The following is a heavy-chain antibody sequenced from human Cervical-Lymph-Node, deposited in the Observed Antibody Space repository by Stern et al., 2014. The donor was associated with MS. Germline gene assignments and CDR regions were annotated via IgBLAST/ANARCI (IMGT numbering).Heavy chain of an antibody. CDR3: ARRVLVAMGGYPKTLDV. CDR1: GFTFSRYW. CDR2: IKEDGSEQ. J-gene: IGHJ6*02. Sequence: EVQLVESGGVLVQPGGYLKLSCAASGFTFSRYWMTWVRQAPGKGLEWVANIKEDGSEQYYVDSVKGRFTMSRDNAKNSLYLQMNSLRAEDTAVYYCARRVLVAMGGYPKTLDVWGRGTTVTVSS. D-gene: IGHD2-2*01. V-gene: IGHV3-7*01.